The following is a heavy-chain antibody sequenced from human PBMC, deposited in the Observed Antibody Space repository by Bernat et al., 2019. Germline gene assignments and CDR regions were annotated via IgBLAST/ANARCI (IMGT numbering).Heavy chain of an antibody. CDR2: IRGSGGST. D-gene: IGHD6-13*01. V-gene: IGHV3-23*04. J-gene: IGHJ5*02. CDR1: GFTFSSYA. CDR3: AKEFSKYSSSPGRFDP. Sequence: EVQLVESGGGLVQPGGSLRLSCAASGFTFSSYAMSWVRQAPGKGLEWVSAIRGSGGSTYYADSVKGRFTISRDNSKNTLYLQMNSLRAEDTAVYYCAKEFSKYSSSPGRFDPWGQGTLVTVSS.